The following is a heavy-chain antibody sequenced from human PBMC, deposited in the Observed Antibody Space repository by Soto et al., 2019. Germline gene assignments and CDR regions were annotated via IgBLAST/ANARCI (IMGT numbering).Heavy chain of an antibody. CDR1: GYTFTSYG. J-gene: IGHJ6*02. D-gene: IGHD2-2*01. CDR3: VYCSSTSCYGMDV. V-gene: IGHV1-18*01. CDR2: ISAYNGNT. Sequence: ASVKVSCKASGYTFTSYGISWVRQAPGQGLEWMGWISAYNGNTNYAQKLQGRVTMTTDTSTSTAYMELRSLRSGDTAVYYCVYCSSTSCYGMDVWGQGTTVTVSS.